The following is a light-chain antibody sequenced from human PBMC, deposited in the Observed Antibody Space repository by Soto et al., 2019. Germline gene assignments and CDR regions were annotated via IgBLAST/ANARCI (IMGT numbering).Light chain of an antibody. CDR2: GAS. CDR3: QQYNNWPLT. V-gene: IGKV3-15*01. CDR1: QSVSSN. Sequence: EIVMTQSPATLSVSPGERVTLSCRASQSVSSNLAWYQQKPGQAPRHLIYGASTRATDIPARFSGSGSGTEFTLTISSLQSEDFAVYYCQQYNNWPLTFGGGTKVEIK. J-gene: IGKJ4*01.